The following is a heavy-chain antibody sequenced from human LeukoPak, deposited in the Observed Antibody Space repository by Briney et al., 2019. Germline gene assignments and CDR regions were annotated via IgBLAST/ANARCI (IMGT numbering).Heavy chain of an antibody. CDR2: INPSGGST. J-gene: IGHJ4*02. CDR3: ARRGIVTGYMVYY. D-gene: IGHD3-9*01. CDR1: GYTFTSYY. V-gene: IGHV1-46*03. Sequence: ASVKVSCKASGYTFTSYYMHWVRQAPGQGLKWMGIINPSGGSTTYAQKFQGRVTMTSDTSTSTVYMELSSLRSDDTAVYYCARRGIVTGYMVYYWGQGALVTVSS.